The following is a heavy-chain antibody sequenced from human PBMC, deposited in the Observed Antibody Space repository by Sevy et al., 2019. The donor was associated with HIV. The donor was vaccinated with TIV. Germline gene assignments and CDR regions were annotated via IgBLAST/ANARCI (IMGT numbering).Heavy chain of an antibody. J-gene: IGHJ6*02. CDR3: AREGGYTDQGMDV. V-gene: IGHV3-48*01. CDR2: ISSDSSRI. Sequence: GGSLRLSCAASGFTFSNYDMNWVRQAPGKGVEWFSYISSDSSRIYYADSVKGRLTISRDKAKNSLYVQMNRLRAEDTAVYYCAREGGYTDQGMDVWGQGTMVTVSS. CDR1: GFTFSNYD. D-gene: IGHD5-12*01.